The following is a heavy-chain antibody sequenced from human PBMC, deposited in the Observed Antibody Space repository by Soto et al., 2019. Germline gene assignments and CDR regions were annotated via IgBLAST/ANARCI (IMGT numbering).Heavy chain of an antibody. CDR2: IYPSGST. CDR3: AIVRYYDVRGGPPGYGNWFDP. CDR1: RGSLSSSTR. V-gene: IGHV4-4*01. Sequence: PSETPSLTSAVSRGSLSSSTRWCWVRHPPRKGLGLIGEIYPSGSTNYNPSLKSRVTISVEKYKNQVSLKLSSVTAADTAVYWFAIVRYYDVRGGPPGYGNWFDPRVQGSLVT. J-gene: IGHJ5*02. D-gene: IGHD3-10*02.